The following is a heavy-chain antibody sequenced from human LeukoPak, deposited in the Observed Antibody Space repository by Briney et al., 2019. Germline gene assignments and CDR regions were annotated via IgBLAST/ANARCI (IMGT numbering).Heavy chain of an antibody. CDR2: ISSSSSYI. V-gene: IGHV3-21*01. CDR3: ARDSYGSGSYYNEFHY. CDR1: GFTFSSYS. D-gene: IGHD3-10*01. Sequence: GGSLRLSCAASGFTFSSYSMNWVRQAPGKGLEWVSSISSSSSYIYYADSVKGRFTISRDNAKNSLYLQINSLRAEDTAVYYCARDSYGSGSYYNEFHYWGQGTLVTVSS. J-gene: IGHJ4*02.